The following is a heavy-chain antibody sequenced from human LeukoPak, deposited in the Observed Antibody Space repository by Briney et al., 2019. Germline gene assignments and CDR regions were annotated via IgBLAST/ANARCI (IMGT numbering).Heavy chain of an antibody. Sequence: SETLSLTCTVSGGSISTYSWNWIRQPPGQGLEWIGYVNSNGGTYNNPSLKSRVTVSLDMSKNQFSLKRSSATAADTAVYYCAREAGGTWFDPWGQGILVTVSS. CDR3: AREAGGTWFDP. CDR1: GGSISTYS. CDR2: VNSNGGT. V-gene: IGHV4-59*01. J-gene: IGHJ5*02.